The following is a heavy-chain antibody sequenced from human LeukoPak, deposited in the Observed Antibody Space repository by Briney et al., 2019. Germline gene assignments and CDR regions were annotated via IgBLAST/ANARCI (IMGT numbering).Heavy chain of an antibody. D-gene: IGHD3-3*01. Sequence: SSQTLSLTCTVSGGSISSGDYYWSWIRQPPGKGLEWIGYIYYSGSTYYNPSLKSRVTISVDTSKNPCSLKLSSVTAVDTAVYYCARGQREYYDFWSGYVDYWGQGTLVTVSS. CDR3: ARGQREYYDFWSGYVDY. J-gene: IGHJ4*02. CDR1: GGSISSGDYY. V-gene: IGHV4-30-4*08. CDR2: IYYSGST.